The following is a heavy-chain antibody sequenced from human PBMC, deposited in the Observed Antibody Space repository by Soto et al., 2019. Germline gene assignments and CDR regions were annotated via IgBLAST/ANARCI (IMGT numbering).Heavy chain of an antibody. J-gene: IGHJ4*02. V-gene: IGHV3-33*01. CDR1: GFTFSSYG. Sequence: QVQLVESGGGVVQPGRSLRLSCAASGFTFSSYGMHWVRQAPGKGLEWVAVIWYDGSNKYYADSVKGRFTISRDNSKKTLDLQRGGGGGGETGLFWCGRGGGLFGGDPIDYWGQGTLVTVSS. D-gene: IGHD3-16*01. CDR3: GRGGGLFGGDPIDY. CDR2: IWYDGSNK.